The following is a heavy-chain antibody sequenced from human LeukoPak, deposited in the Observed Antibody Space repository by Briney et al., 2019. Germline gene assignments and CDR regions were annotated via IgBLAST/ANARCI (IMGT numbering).Heavy chain of an antibody. Sequence: PGRSLRLSCAASGFTFSSYGMHWVRQAPGKGLEWVAVIWYDGSNKYYADSVKGRFTLSRDNSKNTLYLQMNSLRAEDTAVYYCARVGCTGGSCLAYNYYAMDVWGQGTTVTVSS. CDR3: ARVGCTGGSCLAYNYYAMDV. D-gene: IGHD2-15*01. J-gene: IGHJ6*02. V-gene: IGHV3-33*01. CDR1: GFTFSSYG. CDR2: IWYDGSNK.